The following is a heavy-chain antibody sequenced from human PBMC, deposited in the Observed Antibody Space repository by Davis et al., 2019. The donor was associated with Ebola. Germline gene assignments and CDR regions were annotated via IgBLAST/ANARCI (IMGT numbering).Heavy chain of an antibody. CDR2: ISYDGRNK. CDR1: GFTFSSYW. CDR3: ARRSQQLATY. Sequence: SLRLSCAASGFTFSSYWMHWVRQAPGKGLEWVAVISYDGRNKYYADSVKGRFTISRDNSKNTLYLQMNSLRVEDTAVYYCARRSQQLATYWGQGTLVTVSS. D-gene: IGHD6-13*01. V-gene: IGHV3-30*03. J-gene: IGHJ4*02.